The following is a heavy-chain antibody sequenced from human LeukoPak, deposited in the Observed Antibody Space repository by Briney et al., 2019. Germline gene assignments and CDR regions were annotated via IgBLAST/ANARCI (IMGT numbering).Heavy chain of an antibody. D-gene: IGHD6-6*01. J-gene: IGHJ4*02. CDR3: TRGKDRTSPY. CDR1: GFILSNYW. CDR2: INEDGRQR. V-gene: IGHV3-7*01. Sequence: GGSLRLSCAASGFILSNYWMHWVRQAPGKGLEWVANINEDGRQRFYVDSVKGRFTISRDNAKDSLYLQMNSLRVDDTAVYYCTRGKDRTSPYWGLGTLVTVSS.